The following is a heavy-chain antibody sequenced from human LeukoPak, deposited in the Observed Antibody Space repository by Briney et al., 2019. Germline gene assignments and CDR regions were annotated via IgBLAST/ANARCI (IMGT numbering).Heavy chain of an antibody. D-gene: IGHD3-22*01. CDR1: GGSISGYY. CDR3: ARGPYSYDSSGAFDI. Sequence: SETLSLTCSVSGGSISGYYWSWIRQPPGKGLECIGYISYSGTTHYNPSLKSRVTISVDTSKNQFSLKATSVTAADTAVYFCARGPYSYDSSGAFDIWGQGTMVTVSS. V-gene: IGHV4-59*08. CDR2: ISYSGTT. J-gene: IGHJ3*02.